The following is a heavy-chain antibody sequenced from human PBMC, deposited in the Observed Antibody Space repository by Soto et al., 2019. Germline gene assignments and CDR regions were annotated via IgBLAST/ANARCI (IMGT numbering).Heavy chain of an antibody. CDR1: GGSISSGGYY. V-gene: IGHV4-31*03. Sequence: PSETLSLTGTVSGGSISSGGYYWSWIRQHPGKGLEWIGYIYYSGSTYYNPPLKSRVTISVDTSKNQFSLKVSSVTSEDTAVYSCARVVERRGYFDYWGQGTLVTVCS. CDR2: IYYSGST. CDR3: ARVVERRGYFDY. D-gene: IGHD6-13*01. J-gene: IGHJ4*02.